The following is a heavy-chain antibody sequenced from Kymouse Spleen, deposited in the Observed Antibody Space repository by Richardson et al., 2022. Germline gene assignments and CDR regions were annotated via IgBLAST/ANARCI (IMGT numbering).Heavy chain of an antibody. D-gene: IGHD6-13*01. CDR3: AKGGGAAAGFPYYYYYGMDV. CDR1: GFTFDDYA. CDR2: ISWNSGSI. J-gene: IGHJ6*02. Sequence: EVQLVESGGGLVQPGRSLRLSCAASGFTFDDYAMHWVRQAPGKGLEWVSGISWNSGSIGYADSVKGRFTISRDNAKNSLYLQMNSLRAEDTALYYCAKGGGAAAGFPYYYYYGMDVWGQGTTVTVSS. V-gene: IGHV3-9*01.